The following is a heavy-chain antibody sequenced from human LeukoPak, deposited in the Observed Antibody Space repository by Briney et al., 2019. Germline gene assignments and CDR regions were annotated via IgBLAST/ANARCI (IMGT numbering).Heavy chain of an antibody. Sequence: SETLSLTCTVSGGSISSYYWSWIRQPPGKGLEWIGYIYYSGSTNYNPSLKSRVTISVDTSKNQFSLKLSSVTAADTAVYYCARVSEYYDFWSGYPFYYYYYMDVWGKGTTVTVSS. CDR1: GGSISSYY. CDR3: ARVSEYYDFWSGYPFYYYYYMDV. J-gene: IGHJ6*03. V-gene: IGHV4-59*01. CDR2: IYYSGST. D-gene: IGHD3-3*01.